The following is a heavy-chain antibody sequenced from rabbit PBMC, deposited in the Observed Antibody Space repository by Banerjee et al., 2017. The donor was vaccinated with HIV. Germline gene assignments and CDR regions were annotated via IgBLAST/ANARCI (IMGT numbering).Heavy chain of an antibody. Sequence: QEQLVESGGGLVQPGGSLKLACQASGFDFSSYGVSWVRQAPGKGLEWIGYIDPIFGSTYYASWVNGRFTISSHNAQNTRYLELNSLTVADTATYFCVRKDSYDGLWGPGTLVTVS. CDR2: IDPIFGST. J-gene: IGHJ4*01. D-gene: IGHD6-1*01. CDR1: GFDFSSYG. CDR3: VRKDSYDGL. V-gene: IGHV1S47*01.